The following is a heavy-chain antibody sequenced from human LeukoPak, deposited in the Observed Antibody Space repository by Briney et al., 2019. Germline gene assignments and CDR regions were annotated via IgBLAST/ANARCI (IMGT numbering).Heavy chain of an antibody. CDR2: ISSSGSTI. Sequence: GGSLRLSCAASGFTFSDYYMSWIRKAPGKGLEWVSYISSSGSTIYYADSVKGRFTISRDNAKNSLYLQMNSLRAEDTAVYYCARDGYDYVWGSFHYYYGMDVWGQGTTVTVSS. CDR3: ARDGYDYVWGSFHYYYGMDV. J-gene: IGHJ6*02. D-gene: IGHD3-16*01. CDR1: GFTFSDYY. V-gene: IGHV3-11*01.